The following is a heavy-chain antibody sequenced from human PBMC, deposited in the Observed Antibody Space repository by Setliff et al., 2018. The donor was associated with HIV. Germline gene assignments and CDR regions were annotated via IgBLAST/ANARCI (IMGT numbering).Heavy chain of an antibody. CDR3: ARERLSRLGFDY. Sequence: SETLSLTCAVSGGSISSSNWWSWVRQPPGKGLEWIGEIYHSGSTNYNPSLKSRVTISVDESKNQVSLKLNSVTAADTAVYYCARERLSRLGFDYWGQGTLVTVSS. CDR2: IYHSGST. CDR1: GGSISSSNW. V-gene: IGHV4-4*02. J-gene: IGHJ4*02. D-gene: IGHD1-1*01.